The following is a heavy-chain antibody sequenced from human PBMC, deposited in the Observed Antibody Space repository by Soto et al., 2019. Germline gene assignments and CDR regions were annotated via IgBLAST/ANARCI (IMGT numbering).Heavy chain of an antibody. Sequence: GVSLRLSCAASGITFSNAWMTWVRQAPGKGLEWVGRIKSKTDGGTTDYAAPVKGRFTISRDDSKNTLYLQMNSLKTEDTAVYYCTTESLYYYDSSGYPFDVCGQGNLVTFS. V-gene: IGHV3-15*01. CDR2: IKSKTDGGTT. CDR1: GITFSNAW. CDR3: TTESLYYYDSSGYPFDV. J-gene: IGHJ4*02. D-gene: IGHD3-22*01.